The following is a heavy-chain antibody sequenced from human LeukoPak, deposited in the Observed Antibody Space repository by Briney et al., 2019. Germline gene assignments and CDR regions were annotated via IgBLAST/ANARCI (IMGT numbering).Heavy chain of an antibody. CDR1: GGTFSSYA. CDR3: ARDLPNYGVNGYFDY. J-gene: IGHJ4*02. V-gene: IGHV1-69*13. D-gene: IGHD4-17*01. Sequence: GASVKVSCKASGGTFSSYAISWVRQAPGQGLEWMGGIIPIFGTANYAQKFQGRVTITADESTSTAYMELSSLRSEDTAVYYCARDLPNYGVNGYFDYWGQGTLVTVSS. CDR2: IIPIFGTA.